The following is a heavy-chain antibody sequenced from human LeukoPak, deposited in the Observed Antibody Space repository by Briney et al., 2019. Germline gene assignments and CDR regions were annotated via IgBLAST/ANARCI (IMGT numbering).Heavy chain of an antibody. J-gene: IGHJ4*02. V-gene: IGHV3-7*01. CDR1: GFTFSSYW. Sequence: PGGSLRLSCAASGFTFSSYWMSWVRQARGKTLEWVADINQDGSEKYYVDSVKGRFIISRDNARNSLFLQMNILTAEDTAIYYCVREGAYSTSSPAGYWGQGTLVSVSS. CDR2: INQDGSEK. D-gene: IGHD6-6*01. CDR3: VREGAYSTSSPAGY.